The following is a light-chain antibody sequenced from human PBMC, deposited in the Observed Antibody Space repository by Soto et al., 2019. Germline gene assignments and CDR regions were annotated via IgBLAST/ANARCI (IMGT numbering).Light chain of an antibody. Sequence: EIVLTQSPATLSLSPGERATLSCRASQSVSSYLAWYQQKPGQAPRLLIYDASNRATGIPARFSGSGSGTDFTLTISSLEPEDFAVYYCQQRVFGPGTKVDIK. CDR2: DAS. CDR1: QSVSSY. CDR3: QQRV. V-gene: IGKV3-11*01. J-gene: IGKJ3*01.